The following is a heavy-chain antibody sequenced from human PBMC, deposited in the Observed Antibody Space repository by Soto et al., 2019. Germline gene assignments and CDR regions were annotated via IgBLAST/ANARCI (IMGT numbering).Heavy chain of an antibody. Sequence: EVQLVESGGGLVQPGGSLRLSCAASGFTFSSYEMNWVRQAPGKGLEWVSYISTSGNTIHYADSVKGRFTISRDNAKNSLYLQMKILRGADTDVSYCSRDIDYDYSSGYQDYWGQGALVTVSS. CDR1: GFTFSSYE. V-gene: IGHV3-48*03. D-gene: IGHD3-22*01. CDR2: ISTSGNTI. J-gene: IGHJ4*02. CDR3: SRDIDYDYSSGYQDY.